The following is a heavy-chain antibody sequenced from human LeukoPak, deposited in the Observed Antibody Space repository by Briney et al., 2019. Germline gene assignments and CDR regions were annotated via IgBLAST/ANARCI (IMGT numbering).Heavy chain of an antibody. D-gene: IGHD6-19*01. CDR3: ARHVIAVADDAFDI. J-gene: IGHJ3*02. V-gene: IGHV4-39*01. Sequence: PSETLSLTCTVSGGSISSSSYYWGWIRQPPGKGLEWIGSVYYSGSTYYNPSLKSRVTISVDTSKNQFSLKLSSVTAADTAVYYCARHVIAVADDAFDIWGQGTMVTVSS. CDR2: VYYSGST. CDR1: GGSISSSSYY.